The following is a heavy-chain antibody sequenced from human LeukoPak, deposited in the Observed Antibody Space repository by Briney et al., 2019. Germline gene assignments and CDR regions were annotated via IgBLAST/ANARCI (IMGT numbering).Heavy chain of an antibody. Sequence: PGGSLRLSCAASGFAFSGDNMNWVRQAPGKGLERVSFIGTSGSYIKYADSVKGRFTISRDNAKNSLYLQMNSLRAEDTAMYFCARDRAIDIRAYDIWGQGTMVTVSS. CDR2: IGTSGSYI. V-gene: IGHV3-21*01. CDR3: ARDRAIDIRAYDI. CDR1: GFAFSGDN. D-gene: IGHD5-12*01. J-gene: IGHJ3*02.